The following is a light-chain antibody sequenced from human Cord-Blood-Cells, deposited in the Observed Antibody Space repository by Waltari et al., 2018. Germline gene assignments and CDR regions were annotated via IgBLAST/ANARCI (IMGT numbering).Light chain of an antibody. V-gene: IGKV1-39*01. CDR3: QQSYSTRLT. Sequence: DIQMTQSPSSLSASVGDRVTITCRASQSISSYLNWYQQKPGKAPKLLIYAASSLQSGVPSRFSSSGSGTEFTLTSSSLQPEDFATYYCQQSYSTRLTFGGGTKVEIK. CDR2: AAS. CDR1: QSISSY. J-gene: IGKJ4*01.